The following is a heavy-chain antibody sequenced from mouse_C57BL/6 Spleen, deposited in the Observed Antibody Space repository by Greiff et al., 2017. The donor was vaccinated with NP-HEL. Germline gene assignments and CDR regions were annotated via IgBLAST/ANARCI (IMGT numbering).Heavy chain of an antibody. Sequence: QVQLQQSGAELAKPGASVKLSCKASGYTFTSYWMHWVKQRPGPGLEWIGYINPSSGYTKSNQKFKDKATLTADTSASTAYMQLSSLTYEDSAVYYCAREGGYYGFDYWGQGTTLTVSS. CDR1: GYTFTSYW. J-gene: IGHJ2*01. CDR2: INPSSGYT. CDR3: AREGGYYGFDY. V-gene: IGHV1-7*01. D-gene: IGHD2-3*01.